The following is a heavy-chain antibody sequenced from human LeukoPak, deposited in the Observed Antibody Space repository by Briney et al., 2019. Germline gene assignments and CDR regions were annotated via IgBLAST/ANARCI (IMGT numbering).Heavy chain of an antibody. CDR3: ARPLGNGYSYWYFDL. J-gene: IGHJ2*01. Sequence: SETLSLTCTVSGGSISSYYWNCIRQPPGKGLEWIGYIYYSGSTNSNPSLKSRVTMSIDTSKNQISLKLSSVTAADTAVYYCARPLGNGYSYWYFDLWGRGTLVTVSS. V-gene: IGHV4-59*01. D-gene: IGHD3-22*01. CDR2: IYYSGST. CDR1: GGSISSYY.